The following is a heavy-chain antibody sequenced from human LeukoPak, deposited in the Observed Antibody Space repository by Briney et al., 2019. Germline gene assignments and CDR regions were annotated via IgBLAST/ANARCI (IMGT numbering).Heavy chain of an antibody. D-gene: IGHD6-13*01. Sequence: GGSLRLSCVASGFTFSSYAMSWVRQAPGKGLEWVSAISGSGGSTYYADSVKGRFTISRDNSKNTLYLQMNSLRAEDTAVYYCAKVGQRAAAAHGIDYWGQGTLVTVSS. CDR3: AKVGQRAAAAHGIDY. CDR2: ISGSGGST. V-gene: IGHV3-23*01. CDR1: GFTFSSYA. J-gene: IGHJ4*02.